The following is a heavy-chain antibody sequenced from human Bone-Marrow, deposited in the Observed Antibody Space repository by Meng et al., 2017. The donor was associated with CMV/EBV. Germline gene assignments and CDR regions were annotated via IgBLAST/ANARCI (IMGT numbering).Heavy chain of an antibody. V-gene: IGHV1-18*01. CDR1: GYTFTSYG. Sequence: ASVKVSCKASGYTFTSYGITWVRQAPGQGLEWMGWISTYTGDRNYEQKLQGRVTMTTDTSTSTAYMELRSLRSDDTAVYYCARDLGPWSSSSLLGDYWGQGTLVTVSS. J-gene: IGHJ4*02. CDR2: ISTYTGDR. D-gene: IGHD6-6*01. CDR3: ARDLGPWSSSSLLGDY.